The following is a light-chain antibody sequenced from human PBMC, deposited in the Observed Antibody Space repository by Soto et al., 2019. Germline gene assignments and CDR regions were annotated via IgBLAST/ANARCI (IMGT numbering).Light chain of an antibody. Sequence: DIQMTQSPSTLTASVGDRVTITCRASQSISSWLAWYQQKPGKAPKLLIYDASSLESGVPSRFSGSASGTEFTLTISCLQPDDFATYYCQQYNSCSHPFGQGTKLEIK. CDR1: QSISSW. CDR3: QQYNSCSHP. V-gene: IGKV1-5*01. CDR2: DAS. J-gene: IGKJ2*01.